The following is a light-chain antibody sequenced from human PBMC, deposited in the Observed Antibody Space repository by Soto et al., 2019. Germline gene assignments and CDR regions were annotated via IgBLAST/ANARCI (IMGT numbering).Light chain of an antibody. CDR2: GAS. V-gene: IGKV3-20*01. Sequence: EIVLTQSPGTLSLSPGERATLSCRASQSVSSGYLAWYQHKPGQAPRLLIHGASSRATGIPDRFSGSGSGTDFTLTISRLEPADFAVYYCQQYGSSPPYTFGLGTKLEIK. CDR1: QSVSSGY. J-gene: IGKJ2*01. CDR3: QQYGSSPPYT.